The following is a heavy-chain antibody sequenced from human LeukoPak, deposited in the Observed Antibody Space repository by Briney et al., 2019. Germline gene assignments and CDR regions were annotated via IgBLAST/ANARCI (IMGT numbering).Heavy chain of an antibody. Sequence: GGSLRLSCAASGFTFSSYEMNWVREAPGKGLEWVSYISRSGDTIYFADSVKGRFTISRDNAKNSLYLQMSSLRAEDTAVYYCARDYASDYWGQGTLVTVSS. D-gene: IGHD3-10*01. V-gene: IGHV3-48*03. CDR1: GFTFSSYE. CDR3: ARDYASDY. CDR2: ISRSGDTI. J-gene: IGHJ4*02.